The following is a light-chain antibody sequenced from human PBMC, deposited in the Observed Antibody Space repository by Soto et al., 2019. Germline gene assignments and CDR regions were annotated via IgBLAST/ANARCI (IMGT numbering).Light chain of an antibody. CDR3: AAWDDSLNGAV. CDR2: SNN. Sequence: QSVLTQPPSASGTPGQRVTISCSGSSSNIGSNTVNWYQQLPGTAPKLLIYSNNQRPSRVPDRFSGSKSSTSASLAISGLQSEDEADYYCAAWDDSLNGAVFGGGTKVTVL. V-gene: IGLV1-44*01. CDR1: SSNIGSNT. J-gene: IGLJ2*01.